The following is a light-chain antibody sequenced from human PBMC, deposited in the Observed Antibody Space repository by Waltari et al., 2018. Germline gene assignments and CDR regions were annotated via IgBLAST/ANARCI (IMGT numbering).Light chain of an antibody. Sequence: EIVLTQSPATLSLSPGERATLSCRASQRVSSYLAWYQQKPGQAPRLLIYDASNRATGIPARFSGSGSGTDFTLTISSLEPEDFAVYYCQQRSNWLITFGQGTKVEIK. CDR3: QQRSNWLIT. CDR1: QRVSSY. CDR2: DAS. V-gene: IGKV3-11*01. J-gene: IGKJ1*01.